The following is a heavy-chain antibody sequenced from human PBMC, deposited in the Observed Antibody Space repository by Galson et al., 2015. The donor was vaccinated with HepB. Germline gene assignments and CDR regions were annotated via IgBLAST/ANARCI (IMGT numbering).Heavy chain of an antibody. J-gene: IGHJ6*02. CDR3: ARYLSGYGMDV. Sequence: SLRLSCAASGFTFTRCIMNWVRQAPGKGLEWVSSIISSSSYLYYADSVKGRFSISRDNAKNSVYLQMNSLRAEDTAVYYCARYLSGYGMDVWGQGTTVTVSS. D-gene: IGHD3-9*01. CDR2: IISSSSYL. V-gene: IGHV3-21*01. CDR1: GFTFTRCI.